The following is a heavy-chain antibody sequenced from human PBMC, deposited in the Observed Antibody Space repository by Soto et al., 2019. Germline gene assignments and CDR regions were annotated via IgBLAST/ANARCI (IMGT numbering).Heavy chain of an antibody. CDR2: INHVGSP. CDR3: ASLSGGRSLDKGDY. V-gene: IGHV4-34*01. D-gene: IGHD3-3*01. CDR1: NGSFMGYY. J-gene: IGHJ4*02. Sequence: QVQLHQWGAGLLKPSEILSLTCAVYNGSFMGYYWTWVRQPPGKGLEWIGEINHVGSPNYNPSLKSRVVISIDTSKQQFSLRLNSLTAADTAVYYCASLSGGRSLDKGDYWGQGIQVTVSS.